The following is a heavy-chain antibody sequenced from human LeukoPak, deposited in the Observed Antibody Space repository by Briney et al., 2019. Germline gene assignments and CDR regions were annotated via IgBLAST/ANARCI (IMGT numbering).Heavy chain of an antibody. V-gene: IGHV1-2*02. D-gene: IGHD3-3*01. Sequence: ASVKVSCKVSGYTLTELSMHWVRQAPGQGLEWMGWISPKSGGTNYAQNFQGRVTMTRDTSINTAYMELSRLRPDDTAVYYCARHNYDFDFDSWGQGALVTVSS. J-gene: IGHJ4*02. CDR3: ARHNYDFDFDS. CDR2: ISPKSGGT. CDR1: GYTLTELS.